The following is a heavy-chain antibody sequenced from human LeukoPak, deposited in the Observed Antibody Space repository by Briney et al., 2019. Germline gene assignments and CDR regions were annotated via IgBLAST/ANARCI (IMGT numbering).Heavy chain of an antibody. CDR1: GGTFSSYA. D-gene: IGHD4-17*01. Sequence: RASVKVSCKASGGTFSSYAISWVRQAPGQGLEWMGGIIPIFGTANYAQKFQGRVTITADESTSTAYMELSSQRSEDTAVYYCARGRDERTVTTLPDYWGQGTLVTVSS. V-gene: IGHV1-69*13. CDR2: IIPIFGTA. CDR3: ARGRDERTVTTLPDY. J-gene: IGHJ4*02.